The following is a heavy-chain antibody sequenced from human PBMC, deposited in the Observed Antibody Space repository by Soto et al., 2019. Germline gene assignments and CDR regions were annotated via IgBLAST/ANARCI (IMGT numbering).Heavy chain of an antibody. J-gene: IGHJ4*02. D-gene: IGHD3-3*01. CDR2: INHSGST. CDR3: AREDYDFWSGLQARDY. CDR1: GGSFSGYY. Sequence: SETLSLTCAVYGGSFSGYYWSWIRQPPGKGLEWIGEINHSGSTNYNPSLKSRVTISVDTSKNQFSLKLSSVTAADTAVYYCAREDYDFWSGLQARDYWGQGTLVTVSS. V-gene: IGHV4-34*01.